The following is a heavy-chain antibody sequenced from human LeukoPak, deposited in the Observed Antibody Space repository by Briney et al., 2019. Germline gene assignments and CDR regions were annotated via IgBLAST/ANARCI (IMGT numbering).Heavy chain of an antibody. CDR3: AKVPSSSWYKGIDY. J-gene: IGHJ4*02. V-gene: IGHV3-23*01. Sequence: PGGSLRLSCAASGFTFSSYAMSWVRQAPGKGLEWVSSISGSGGSTYYADSVEGRFTISRDNSKNTLFLQMNSLRAEDTAVYYCAKVPSSSWYKGIDYWGQGALVTVSS. CDR1: GFTFSSYA. D-gene: IGHD6-13*01. CDR2: ISGSGGST.